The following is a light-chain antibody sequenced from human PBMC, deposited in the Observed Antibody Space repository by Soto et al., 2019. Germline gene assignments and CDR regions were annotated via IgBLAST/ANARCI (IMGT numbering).Light chain of an antibody. Sequence: QSVLTQPASVSGSPGQSITISCTGTSSDVGGYNYVSWHQHHPGKAPRLMIYEVSNRPSGVSDRFSGSKSGNTASLTISGLLAEDEADYSCSSYTSISTYVFGTGTKLTVL. V-gene: IGLV2-14*01. CDR2: EVS. J-gene: IGLJ1*01. CDR1: SSDVGGYNY. CDR3: SSYTSISTYV.